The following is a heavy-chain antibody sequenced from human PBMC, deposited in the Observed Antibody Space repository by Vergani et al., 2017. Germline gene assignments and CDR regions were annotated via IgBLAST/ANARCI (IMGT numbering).Heavy chain of an antibody. D-gene: IGHD1-26*01. Sequence: QVQLVESGGGVVQPGRSLRLSCAASGFTFSSYGMHWVRQAPGKGLEWVAVIWYDGSNKYYADSVKGRFTISRDNSKNTLYLQMNSLRAEDTAVYYCARDRRGLVIDFDYWGQGTLVTVSS. CDR2: IWYDGSNK. V-gene: IGHV3-33*01. J-gene: IGHJ4*02. CDR3: ARDRRGLVIDFDY. CDR1: GFTFSSYG.